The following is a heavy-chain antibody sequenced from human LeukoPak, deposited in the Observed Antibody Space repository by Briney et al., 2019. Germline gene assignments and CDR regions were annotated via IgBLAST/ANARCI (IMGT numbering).Heavy chain of an antibody. CDR2: INPNSGGT. D-gene: IGHD3/OR15-3a*01. J-gene: IGHJ4*02. V-gene: IGHV1-2*02. CDR1: GYTFTGYY. CDR3: ARDREGLAYFDY. Sequence: ASVTVSCKASGYTFTGYYMHWVRQAPGQGLEWMGWINPNSGGTISSQNFQGRVTLTRDTSISTAYMELSRLRSDDTAVYYCARDREGLAYFDYWGQGTLVTVSS.